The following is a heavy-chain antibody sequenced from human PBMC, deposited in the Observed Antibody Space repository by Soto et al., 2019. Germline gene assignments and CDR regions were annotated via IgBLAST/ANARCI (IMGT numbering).Heavy chain of an antibody. J-gene: IGHJ4*02. CDR2: IIAIFGTA. D-gene: IGHD3-22*01. CDR1: GGSFNRHT. Sequence: QVQLVQSGAEVMKPGSSVSVSCKASGGSFNRHTISWVRQAPGQGLEWMGGIIAIFGTANHAQKFQGRVTIIADESTSTVYMELSSLRSDDTGIYYCARGWGYDSTDYYYAYWGQGTLVIVSS. V-gene: IGHV1-69*01. CDR3: ARGWGYDSTDYYYAY.